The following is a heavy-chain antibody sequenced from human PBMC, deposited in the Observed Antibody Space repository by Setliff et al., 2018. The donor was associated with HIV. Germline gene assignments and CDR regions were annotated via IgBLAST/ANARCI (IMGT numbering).Heavy chain of an antibody. V-gene: IGHV4-59*12. CDR3: ATYYIAVAGTFPY. Sequence: SETLSLTCTVSGGSISSFFWSWIRQPPGKGLEWIGYIYYSGSTYYNPSLKSRVTMSVDESKNQFSLKLSSVTAADTAVYYCATYYIAVAGTFPYWGQGTPVTVSS. CDR1: GGSISSFF. J-gene: IGHJ4*02. CDR2: IYYSGST. D-gene: IGHD6-19*01.